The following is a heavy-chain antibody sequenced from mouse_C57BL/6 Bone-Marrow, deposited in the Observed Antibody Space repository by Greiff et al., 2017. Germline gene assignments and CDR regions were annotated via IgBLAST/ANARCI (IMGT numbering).Heavy chain of an antibody. CDR1: GFSLTSYG. J-gene: IGHJ3*01. CDR3: ARKANWDSFAC. D-gene: IGHD4-1*01. CDR2: LWRGGST. Sequence: VKLQQSGPGLVKPSQSLSITCTVPGFSLTSYGVHWVRQSLGKGLVWLGVLWRGGSTDYNAAFTSRLSISKDNSKSQVFLKMNRLQADDTAIYYCARKANWDSFACWGQRTLVTVSA. V-gene: IGHV2-2*01.